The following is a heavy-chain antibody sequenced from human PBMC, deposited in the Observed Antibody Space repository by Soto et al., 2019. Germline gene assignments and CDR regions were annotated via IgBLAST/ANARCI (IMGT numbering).Heavy chain of an antibody. Sequence: QLQLQESGPGLVKPSETLSLTCTVSGGSISSSSYYWGWIRQPPGKGLEGIVSTYYSGSTYYHPSLKSRLTLYVDTPRTQVPPKRGSVTALYSAVYSSARPGGDCGDVFYPHHFDYWGPGTLVTVSS. CDR2: TYYSGST. D-gene: IGHD2-21*02. CDR3: ARPGGDCGDVFYPHHFDY. CDR1: GGSISSSSYY. J-gene: IGHJ4*02. V-gene: IGHV4-39*01.